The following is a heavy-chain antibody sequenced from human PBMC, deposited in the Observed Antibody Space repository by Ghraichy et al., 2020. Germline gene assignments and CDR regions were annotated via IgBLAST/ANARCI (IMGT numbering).Heavy chain of an antibody. Sequence: SCAASGFKFRDSWVHWVRQAPGKGPVCVARINSDGDTIDYADAVKGRFTISRDNSKSMLYLQMSGLRAEDTALYYCAAVSRRFYSGPFHFWGQGTMVTVSS. D-gene: IGHD3-3*01. V-gene: IGHV3-74*01. CDR3: AAVSRRFYSGPFHF. CDR1: GFKFRDSW. J-gene: IGHJ3*01. CDR2: INSDGDTI.